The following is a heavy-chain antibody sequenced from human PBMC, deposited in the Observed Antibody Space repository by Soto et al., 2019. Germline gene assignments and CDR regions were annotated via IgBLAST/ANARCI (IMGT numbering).Heavy chain of an antibody. Sequence: LRLSCAASGFTFSSYAMSWVRQAPGKGLEWVSAISGSGGSTYYADSVKGRFTISRDNSKNTLYLQMNSLRAEDTAVYYCAKSYYDILTGPLSAFDIWGQGTIVTVSS. J-gene: IGHJ3*02. CDR1: GFTFSSYA. CDR2: ISGSGGST. CDR3: AKSYYDILTGPLSAFDI. V-gene: IGHV3-23*01. D-gene: IGHD3-9*01.